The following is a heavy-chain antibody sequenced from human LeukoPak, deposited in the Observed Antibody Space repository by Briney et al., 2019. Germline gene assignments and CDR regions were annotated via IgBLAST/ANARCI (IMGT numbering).Heavy chain of an antibody. CDR2: IFPSGGEI. CDR1: GFTFSTFA. J-gene: IGHJ6*03. CDR3: AKDGEAAANLNYYYYMDV. Sequence: GGSLRLSCAASGFTFSTFAMIWVRQPPGKGLEWVSSIFPSGGEIHYADSVRGRFTISRDNSKSTLYLQMNSLRGEDTAVYYCAKDGEAAANLNYYYYMDVWGKGTTVTISS. D-gene: IGHD6-13*01. V-gene: IGHV3-23*01.